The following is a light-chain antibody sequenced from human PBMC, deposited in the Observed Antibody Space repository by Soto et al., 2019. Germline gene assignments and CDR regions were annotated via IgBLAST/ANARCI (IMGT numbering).Light chain of an antibody. CDR3: QQYITYPYT. V-gene: IGKV1-5*03. Sequence: DIQMTQSPSTLSASVGDRVTITCRASQSISSWLAWYQQKPGKAPKLLIYKASSLESGVPSRFSGGGSGTEFTLTISSLQPDDFATYYSQQYITYPYTFGQGTKLEIK. J-gene: IGKJ2*01. CDR1: QSISSW. CDR2: KAS.